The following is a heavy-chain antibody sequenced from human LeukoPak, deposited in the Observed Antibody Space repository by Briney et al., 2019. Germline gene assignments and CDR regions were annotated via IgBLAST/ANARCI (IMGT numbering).Heavy chain of an antibody. CDR2: ISGSDYST. J-gene: IGHJ4*02. D-gene: IGHD5-12*01. V-gene: IGHV3-23*01. CDR1: GFTFSSYA. CDR3: AKEAGYSGSDFPDF. Sequence: PPGGSLRLSCAASGFTFSSYAMSWVRQAPGKGLEWVSAISGSDYSTYYADSVKGRFTISRDNSKNTLYLQMNSLRAEDTAVYYCAKEAGYSGSDFPDFWGQGNPFTVSS.